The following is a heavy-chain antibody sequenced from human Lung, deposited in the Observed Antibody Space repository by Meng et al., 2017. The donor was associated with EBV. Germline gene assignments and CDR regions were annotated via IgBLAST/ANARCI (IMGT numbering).Heavy chain of an antibody. J-gene: IGHJ4*02. CDR3: ARLYCSGGSCYTIDY. CDR2: INPNSGTP. Sequence: QRVPTGSAVDVSGSSCTVPCTSSGYHFTIIARTCARQAPGQGLEWMGWINPNSGTPTYAQGFTGRFAFSVDTSVSTAYLQLSSLKAADTAVYYCARLYCSGGSCYTIDYWGQGTLVTVSS. V-gene: IGHV7-4-1*02. D-gene: IGHD2-15*01. CDR1: GYHFTIIA.